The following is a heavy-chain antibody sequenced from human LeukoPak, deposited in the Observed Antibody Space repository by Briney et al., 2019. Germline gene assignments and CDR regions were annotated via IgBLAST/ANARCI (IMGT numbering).Heavy chain of an antibody. J-gene: IGHJ5*02. CDR2: IYTSGST. Sequence: SETLSLTCTVSGGSISSYYWSWIRQPAGKGLEWIGRIYTSGSTNYNPSHKSRVTMSVDTSKNQFSLKLSSVTAADTAVYYCARDGIWQQQLSWFDPWGQGTLVTVSS. CDR3: ARDGIWQQQLSWFDP. CDR1: GGSISSYY. V-gene: IGHV4-4*07. D-gene: IGHD6-13*01.